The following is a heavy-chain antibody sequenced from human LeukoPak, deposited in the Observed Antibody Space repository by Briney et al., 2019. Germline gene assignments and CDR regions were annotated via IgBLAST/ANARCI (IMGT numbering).Heavy chain of an antibody. CDR2: ISYDGSNK. CDR3: ANVYVWGSYPQDY. Sequence: GGSLRHSCAASGFTFSSYGMHWVRQAPGKGLEWVAVISYDGSNKYYADSVKGRFTISRDNSKNTLYLQMNSLRAEDTAVYYCANVYVWGSYPQDYWGQGTLVTVSS. CDR1: GFTFSSYG. J-gene: IGHJ4*02. D-gene: IGHD3-16*01. V-gene: IGHV3-30*18.